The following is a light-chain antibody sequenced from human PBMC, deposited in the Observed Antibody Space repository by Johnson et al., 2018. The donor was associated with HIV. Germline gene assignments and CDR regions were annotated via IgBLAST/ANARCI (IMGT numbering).Light chain of an antibody. Sequence: QAVLTQPPSVSAAPGQKVTISCSGSSSNIGNNYVSWYQQLPGTAPKLLIYDNNKRPSGIPDRFSGSKSGTSATLGITGLQTGDEAEYYCGTWDTSLSARGVFGTGTKVTVL. CDR1: SSNIGNNY. CDR3: GTWDTSLSARGV. V-gene: IGLV1-51*01. CDR2: DNN. J-gene: IGLJ1*01.